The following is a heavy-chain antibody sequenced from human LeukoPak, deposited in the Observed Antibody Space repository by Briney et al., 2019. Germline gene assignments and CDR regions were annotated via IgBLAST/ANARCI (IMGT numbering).Heavy chain of an antibody. J-gene: IGHJ6*03. CDR1: GGSFSGYY. Sequence: SETLSLTCAVYGGSFSGYYWSWLRQPPGKGLEWIGEINHSGSTNYNPSLMSRVTISVDTSKNQFSLKLSSVTAADTAVYYCARQSRVPLYYYYYYMDVWGKGTTVTISS. CDR3: ARQSRVPLYYYYYYMDV. CDR2: INHSGST. V-gene: IGHV4-34*01.